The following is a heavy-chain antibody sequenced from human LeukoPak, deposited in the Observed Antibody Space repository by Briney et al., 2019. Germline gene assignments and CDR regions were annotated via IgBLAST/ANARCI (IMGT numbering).Heavy chain of an antibody. D-gene: IGHD1/OR15-1a*01. CDR3: ARVEQTSDAFDI. V-gene: IGHV4-30-4*01. Sequence: SETLSLTCTVSGGSISSGDYYWSWIRQPPGKGLEWIGYIYYSGSTYYNPSLKSRVTISVDTSKNQFSLKLSSVNAADTAVYYCARVEQTSDAFDIWGQGTMVAVSS. J-gene: IGHJ3*02. CDR2: IYYSGST. CDR1: GGSISSGDYY.